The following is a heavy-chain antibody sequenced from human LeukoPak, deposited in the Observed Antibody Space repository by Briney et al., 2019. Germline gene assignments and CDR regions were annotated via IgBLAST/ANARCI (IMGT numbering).Heavy chain of an antibody. CDR1: GYTFTNYD. J-gene: IGHJ6*02. CDR2: RNPNSGRT. V-gene: IGHV1-8*01. CDR3: ARGPVSTHGMDV. D-gene: IGHD6-13*01. Sequence: ASVRVSCKASGYTFTNYDINWVRQATGQGLEWMGWRNPNSGRTGFAQKFQGRLTMTADTSISTAYMELSSLTSDDTAVYYCARGPVSTHGMDVWGQGTTVTVSS.